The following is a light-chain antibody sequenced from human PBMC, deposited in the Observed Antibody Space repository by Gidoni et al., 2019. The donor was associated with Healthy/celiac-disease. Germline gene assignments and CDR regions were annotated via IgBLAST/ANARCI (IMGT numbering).Light chain of an antibody. CDR2: QDS. J-gene: IGLJ2*01. V-gene: IGLV3-1*01. CDR1: TLGDKY. CDR3: QAWDSSTAV. Sequence: SYELTQPPSVSVSPGQTASIPCTGDTLGDKYACWYQQKPGQSPVLVIYQDSKRPSGIPERFSGSNSGNTATLTISGTQAMDEADYYCQAWDSSTAVFGGGTKLTV.